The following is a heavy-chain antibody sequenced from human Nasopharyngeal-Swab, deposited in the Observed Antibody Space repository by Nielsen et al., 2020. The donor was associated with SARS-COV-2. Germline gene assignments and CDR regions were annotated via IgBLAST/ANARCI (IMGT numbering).Heavy chain of an antibody. CDR2: INADGSST. CDR3: TRLTYYYDSSSGG. Sequence: GESLKISFVASGFTFGNNWMHWVRQVPGKGLGWVSHINADGSSTTYADSVKGRFTISRDNAKNTLYLHMDNLRAEDTAVYYCTRLTYYYDSSSGGWGQGTLVTVSS. CDR1: GFTFGNNW. V-gene: IGHV3-74*01. J-gene: IGHJ4*02. D-gene: IGHD3-22*01.